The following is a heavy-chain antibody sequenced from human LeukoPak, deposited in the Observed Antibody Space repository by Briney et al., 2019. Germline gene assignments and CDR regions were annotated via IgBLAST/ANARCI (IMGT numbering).Heavy chain of an antibody. Sequence: GGSLRLSCAASGFTFSSYAMSWVRQAPGKGLEWVSVIYSGGSTYYADSVKGRFTISRDNSKSTLYLQMNSLRAEDTAVYYCARDHSSWYSEEAYFDYWGQGTLVTVSS. CDR3: ARDHSSWYSEEAYFDY. V-gene: IGHV3-66*01. J-gene: IGHJ4*02. CDR2: IYSGGST. CDR1: GFTFSSYA. D-gene: IGHD6-13*01.